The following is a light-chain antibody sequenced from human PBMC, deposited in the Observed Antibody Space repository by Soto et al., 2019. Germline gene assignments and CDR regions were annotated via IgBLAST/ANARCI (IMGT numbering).Light chain of an antibody. CDR3: QRYNNWPGIT. CDR2: GAS. J-gene: IGKJ5*01. CDR1: QSVSSN. V-gene: IGKV3-15*01. Sequence: EIVMTQSPATLSVSPGERATLSCRASQSVSSNLAWYQQKPGQAPRLLIYGASTRDTGIPARFSGSGSGTEVTLTISSLQSEDFAVYYCQRYNNWPGITFGQGTRLEIK.